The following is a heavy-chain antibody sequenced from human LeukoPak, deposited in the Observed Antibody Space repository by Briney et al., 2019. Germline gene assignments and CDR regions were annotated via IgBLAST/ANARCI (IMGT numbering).Heavy chain of an antibody. D-gene: IGHD5-12*01. J-gene: IGHJ4*02. Sequence: GGSLRLSCAASGFTFSDAYMSWIRQAPGKGLEWVAYISVSGTSLYYPDSMKGRFIISRDNRKNLLYLQITTLRVEDTAVYYCARRRGNSGYDAHFDYWGQGTLVTVS. CDR3: ARRRGNSGYDAHFDY. V-gene: IGHV3-11*01. CDR2: ISVSGTSL. CDR1: GFTFSDAY.